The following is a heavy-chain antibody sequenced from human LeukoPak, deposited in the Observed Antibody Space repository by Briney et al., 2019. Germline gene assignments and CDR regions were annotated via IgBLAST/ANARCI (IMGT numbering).Heavy chain of an antibody. D-gene: IGHD2/OR15-2a*01. J-gene: IGHJ4*02. Sequence: GGSLRLSCAGSGFSFSSNTMSWVRQAPGRGLEWVSAISNNGGRTDYADSVKGRFTISRDNSKSTLYLHMDSLRAEDTAVYYCARDEDTSALSEYWGQGTLVTVTS. CDR3: ARDEDTSALSEY. CDR1: GFSFSSNT. V-gene: IGHV3-23*01. CDR2: ISNNGGRT.